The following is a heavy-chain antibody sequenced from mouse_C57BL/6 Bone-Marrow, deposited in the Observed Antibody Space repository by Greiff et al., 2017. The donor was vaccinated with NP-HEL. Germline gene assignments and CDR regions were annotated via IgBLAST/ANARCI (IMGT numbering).Heavy chain of an antibody. CDR3: ARDGYYPFAY. V-gene: IGHV5-17*01. Sequence: EVQGVESGGGLVKPGGSLKLSCAASGFTFSDYGMHWVRQAPEKGLVWVAYISSGSSTIYYADTVKGRFTISRDNAKNTLFLQMTSLRSEDTAMYYCARDGYYPFAYWGQGTLVTVSA. CDR1: GFTFSDYG. D-gene: IGHD2-3*01. CDR2: ISSGSSTI. J-gene: IGHJ3*01.